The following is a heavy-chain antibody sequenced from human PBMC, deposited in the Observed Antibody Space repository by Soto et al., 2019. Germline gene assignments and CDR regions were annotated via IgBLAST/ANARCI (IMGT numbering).Heavy chain of an antibody. J-gene: IGHJ4*02. CDR3: AKALWSGRGGGIDY. D-gene: IGHD3-3*01. Sequence: EVQLLDSGGGLVQPGGSLRLSCAASGFTFSSYAMPWVRQAPGKGLEWVSTISGAALNTYYADSVKGRFTISRDGSKRTVYLQMNSLRDADTAVYYCAKALWSGRGGGIDYWFQGTLVTVSS. CDR1: GFTFSSYA. V-gene: IGHV3-23*01. CDR2: ISGAALNT.